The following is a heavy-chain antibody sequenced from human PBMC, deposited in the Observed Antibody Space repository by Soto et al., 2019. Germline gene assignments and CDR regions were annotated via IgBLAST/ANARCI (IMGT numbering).Heavy chain of an antibody. V-gene: IGHV1-69*04. J-gene: IGHJ4*02. CDR1: GGTFSSYT. CDR3: ARDQKEWLYDY. Sequence: SVKVYCKASGGTFSSYTISWVRQAPGQGLEWMGRIIPILGIANYAQKFQGRVTITADKSTSTAYMELSSLRSEDTAVYYCARDQKEWLYDYWGQGTLVTAPQ. CDR2: IIPILGIA. D-gene: IGHD3-3*01.